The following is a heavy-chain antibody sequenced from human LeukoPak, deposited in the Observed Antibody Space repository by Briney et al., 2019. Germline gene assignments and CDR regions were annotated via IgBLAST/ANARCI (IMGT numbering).Heavy chain of an antibody. V-gene: IGHV3-15*01. CDR2: IKRIIDGGTT. CDR3: ATQGGSGDLRY. Sequence: GGSLRLSCAASGFPFSSYAMSWVRQAPGKGLEWVGRIKRIIDGGTTDYAAPVKGRFTVSRDDSINTLYLQMSSPKTEDTAVYYCATQGGSGDLRYWGQGTLVTVSS. D-gene: IGHD4-17*01. J-gene: IGHJ4*02. CDR1: GFPFSSYA.